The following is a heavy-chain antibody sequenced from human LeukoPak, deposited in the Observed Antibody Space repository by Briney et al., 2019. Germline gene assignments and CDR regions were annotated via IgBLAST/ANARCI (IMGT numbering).Heavy chain of an antibody. J-gene: IGHJ4*02. Sequence: ASVKVSCKASGYTFTSYGIRWVRQAPGQGLEWMGWISAYNGNTNYEQKLQGRVTMTTDTSTSTAYMELRSLRSDDTAVYYCARSLYDSSGYLSWGFDYWGQGTLVTVSS. CDR3: ARSLYDSSGYLSWGFDY. CDR1: GYTFTSYG. D-gene: IGHD3-22*01. V-gene: IGHV1-18*01. CDR2: ISAYNGNT.